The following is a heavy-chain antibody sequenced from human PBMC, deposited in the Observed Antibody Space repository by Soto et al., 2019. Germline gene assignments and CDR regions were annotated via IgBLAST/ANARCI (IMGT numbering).Heavy chain of an antibody. CDR3: ARDYYKYYDSSGYYRSPAY. Sequence: PGGSLRLSCAASGFTFSSYGMHWVRQAPGKGLEWVAVISYDGSNKYYADSVKGRFTISRDNSRNTLFLQMNSLRAEDTAVYYCARDYYKYYDSSGYYRSPAYWGQGTQVTVSS. J-gene: IGHJ4*02. CDR1: GFTFSSYG. CDR2: ISYDGSNK. V-gene: IGHV3-30*03. D-gene: IGHD3-22*01.